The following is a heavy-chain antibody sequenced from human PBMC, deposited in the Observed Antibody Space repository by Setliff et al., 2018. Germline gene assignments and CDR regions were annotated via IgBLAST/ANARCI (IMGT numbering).Heavy chain of an antibody. CDR3: AKGGGRYHSAS. CDR1: GGSINSGSYF. V-gene: IGHV4-39*01. J-gene: IGHJ4*02. Sequence: SETLSLTCTVSGGSINSGSYFWGWIRQPPGKGLEWIGRIHYTGNTYYNASLKSRVTILLDTSKNQFSLTLTSVTAADTAVYYCAKGGGRYHSASWGQGTLVTVSS. D-gene: IGHD1-26*01. CDR2: IHYTGNT.